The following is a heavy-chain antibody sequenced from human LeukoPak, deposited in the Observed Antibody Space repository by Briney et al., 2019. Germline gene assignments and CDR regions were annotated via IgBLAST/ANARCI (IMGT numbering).Heavy chain of an antibody. J-gene: IGHJ4*02. CDR3: ARVWDTAMAYDY. CDR1: GGSISSGGYY. Sequence: SQTLSLTCAVSGGSISSGGYYWSWIRQPPGKGLEWIGYIYHSGSTYYNPSLKSRVTISVDRSKNQFSLKLSSVTAADTAVYYCARVWDTAMAYDYWGQGTLVTVSS. CDR2: IYHSGST. V-gene: IGHV4-30-2*01. D-gene: IGHD5-18*01.